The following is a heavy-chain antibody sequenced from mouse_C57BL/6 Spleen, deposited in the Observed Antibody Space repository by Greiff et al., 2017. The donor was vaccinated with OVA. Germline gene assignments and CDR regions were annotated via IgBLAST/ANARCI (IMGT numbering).Heavy chain of an antibody. CDR2: IRSKSNNYAT. Sequence: EVQVVESGGGLVQPKGSLKLSCAASGFSFNTYAMNWVRQAPGKGLEWVARIRSKSNNYATYYADSVKDRFTISRDDSESMLYLQMNNLKTEDTAVYYCVRRANWDDFDYWGQGTTLTVSS. D-gene: IGHD4-1*01. V-gene: IGHV10-1*01. CDR3: VRRANWDDFDY. J-gene: IGHJ2*01. CDR1: GFSFNTYA.